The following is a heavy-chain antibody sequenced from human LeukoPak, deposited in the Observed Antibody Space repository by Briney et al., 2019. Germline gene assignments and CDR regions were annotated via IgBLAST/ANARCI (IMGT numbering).Heavy chain of an antibody. D-gene: IGHD2-21*02. V-gene: IGHV3-74*01. CDR3: ARERVVVTAIEDCYYGMDV. CDR1: GFTFSSYW. J-gene: IGHJ6*02. Sequence: GGSLRLSCAASGFTFSSYWMHWVRQAPGKGLVWVSRINSDGSSTSYADSVKGRFTISRDNAKNMLYLQMNSLRAEDTAVYYCARERVVVTAIEDCYYGMDVWGQGTTVTVSS. CDR2: INSDGSST.